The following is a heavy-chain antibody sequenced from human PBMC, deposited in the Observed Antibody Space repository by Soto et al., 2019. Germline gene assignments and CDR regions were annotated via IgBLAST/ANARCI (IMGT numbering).Heavy chain of an antibody. J-gene: IGHJ6*02. Sequence: PGGSLRLSCAASGFTFSSYSMNWVRQAPGKGLEWVSYISSSSSTIYYADSVKGRFTISRDNAKNSLYLQMNSLRDEDTAVYYCARASVWNYPPLGMDVWGQGTTVTVS. D-gene: IGHD1-7*01. CDR3: ARASVWNYPPLGMDV. V-gene: IGHV3-48*02. CDR1: GFTFSSYS. CDR2: ISSSSSTI.